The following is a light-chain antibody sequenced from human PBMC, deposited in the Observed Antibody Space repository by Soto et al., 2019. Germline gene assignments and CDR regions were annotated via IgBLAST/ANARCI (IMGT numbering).Light chain of an antibody. Sequence: DIQMTQSPSTLSASVADRVTITCRASESVSNCLAWYQQKPGKAPKLLISGASSLQSGVPSRFSGSASGTEFTLTISSLQPDDLATYYCQQCHRYLTFGQGTKVDIK. CDR1: ESVSNC. CDR2: GAS. J-gene: IGKJ1*01. V-gene: IGKV1-5*01. CDR3: QQCHRYLT.